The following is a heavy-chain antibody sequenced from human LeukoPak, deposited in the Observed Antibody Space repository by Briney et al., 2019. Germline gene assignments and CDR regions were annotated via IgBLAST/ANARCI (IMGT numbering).Heavy chain of an antibody. CDR3: AAGSSWYSGGPSDFDY. J-gene: IGHJ4*02. CDR2: ISAYNGNT. CDR1: GYTFTSYG. Sequence: ASVKVSCKASGYTFTSYGISWVRQAPGQGLEWMRWISAYNGNTNYAQKLQGRVTMTTDTSTSTAYMELRSLRSDDTAVYYCAAGSSWYSGGPSDFDYWGQGTLVTVSS. D-gene: IGHD6-13*01. V-gene: IGHV1-18*01.